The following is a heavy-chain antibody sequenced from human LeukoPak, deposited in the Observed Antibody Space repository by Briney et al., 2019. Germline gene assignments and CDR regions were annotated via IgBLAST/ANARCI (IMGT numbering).Heavy chain of an antibody. V-gene: IGHV4-39*01. Sequence: TSETLSLTCTVSGGSICISSYYWGWIRQPPGKGLEWIGSINYSGSTYYNPSLKSRVTISVDTSKTQFSLKLSSVTAADTAVYYCARLSDYWGQGTLVTVSS. J-gene: IGHJ4*02. CDR2: INYSGST. CDR3: ARLSDY. CDR1: GGSICISSYY.